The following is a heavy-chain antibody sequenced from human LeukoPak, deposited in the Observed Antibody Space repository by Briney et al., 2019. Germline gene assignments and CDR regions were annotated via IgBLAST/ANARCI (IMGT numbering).Heavy chain of an antibody. CDR1: GGSFSGYY. V-gene: IGHV4-34*01. CDR2: ITHNGTT. CDR3: RRVAYGSSWYFFDS. Sequence: PSETLSLTCAVYGGSFSGYYWSWIRQPPGKGLEWIGEITHNGTTSYNPSLKGRLTISVDTSKNQFSLQLSSVTAADTAVYYCRRVAYGSSWYFFDSWGQGTLVTVSS. D-gene: IGHD6-13*01. J-gene: IGHJ4*02.